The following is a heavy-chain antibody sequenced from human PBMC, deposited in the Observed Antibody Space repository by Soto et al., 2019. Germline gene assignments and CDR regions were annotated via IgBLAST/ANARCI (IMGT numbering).Heavy chain of an antibody. V-gene: IGHV4-59*01. CDR3: AIDSSGWYPPSEWLGYGMDV. CDR1: GGSISSYY. CDR2: IYYSGST. D-gene: IGHD6-19*01. J-gene: IGHJ6*02. Sequence: QVQLQESGPGLVKPSETLSLTCTVSGGSISSYYWSWIRQPPGKGLEWIGYIYYSGSTNYNPSLKSRVTISVDTSKNQFSLKLSSVTAADTAVYYCAIDSSGWYPPSEWLGYGMDVWGQGTTVTVSS.